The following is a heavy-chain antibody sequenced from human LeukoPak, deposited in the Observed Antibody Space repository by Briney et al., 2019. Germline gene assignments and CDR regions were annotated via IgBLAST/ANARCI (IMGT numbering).Heavy chain of an antibody. CDR1: GFIFSNSW. D-gene: IGHD6-19*01. Sequence: GGSLRLSCAASGFIFSNSWMSWVRQAPGKGLEWVSSISSSSSYIYYADSVKGRFTISRDNAKNSLYLQMNSLRAEDTAVYYCARDKRSPSIAVAGTGDYWGQGTLVTVSS. J-gene: IGHJ4*02. CDR2: ISSSSSYI. CDR3: ARDKRSPSIAVAGTGDY. V-gene: IGHV3-21*01.